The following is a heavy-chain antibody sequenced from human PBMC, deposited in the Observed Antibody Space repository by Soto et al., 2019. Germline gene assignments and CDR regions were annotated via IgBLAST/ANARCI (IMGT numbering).Heavy chain of an antibody. Sequence: SETLSLTCAVSRYSISNSNWWGWIRQPPGKGLEWIGYIYFAGSTYYNPSLKSRVTMSVDTSKNQFSLKLNSVTAVDTAVYYCARITTLHYAFDIWGQGTMVTVSS. D-gene: IGHD3-22*01. J-gene: IGHJ3*02. CDR3: ARITTLHYAFDI. CDR2: IYFAGST. V-gene: IGHV4-28*01. CDR1: RYSISNSNW.